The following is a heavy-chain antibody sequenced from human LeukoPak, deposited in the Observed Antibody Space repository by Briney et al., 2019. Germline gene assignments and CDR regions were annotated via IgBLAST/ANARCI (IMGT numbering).Heavy chain of an antibody. CDR2: IKQDGSEK. J-gene: IGHJ4*02. V-gene: IGHV3-7*01. CDR3: AGEGDSSGYYDDY. CDR1: GFTFSSYW. D-gene: IGHD3-22*01. Sequence: GGSLRLSCAASGFTFSSYWMSWVRQAPGKGLEWVANIKQDGSEKYYVDSVKGRFTISRDNAKNSLYLQMNSLRAEDTAVYSCAGEGDSSGYYDDYWGQGTLVTVSS.